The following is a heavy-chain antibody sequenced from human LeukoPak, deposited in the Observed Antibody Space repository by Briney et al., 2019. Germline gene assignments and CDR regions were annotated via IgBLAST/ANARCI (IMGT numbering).Heavy chain of an antibody. J-gene: IGHJ6*02. D-gene: IGHD2-2*01. V-gene: IGHV1-69*04. CDR1: GGTFSSYA. Sequence: SVKVSCKASGGTFSSYAISWVRQAPGQGLEWMGRIIPIPGIANYAQKFQGRVTITADKSTSTAYMELSGLRSEDTAVYYCARADIVVVPADYYYYGMDVWGQGTTVTVSS. CDR3: ARADIVVVPADYYYYGMDV. CDR2: IIPIPGIA.